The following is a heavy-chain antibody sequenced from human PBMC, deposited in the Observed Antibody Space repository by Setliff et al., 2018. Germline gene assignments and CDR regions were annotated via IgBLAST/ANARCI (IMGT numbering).Heavy chain of an antibody. J-gene: IGHJ6*02. CDR2: ISAYNGNT. CDR1: GYTFTSYG. V-gene: IGHV1-18*01. CDR3: ARVVGDYDYEDYYYYGMDV. D-gene: IGHD4-17*01. Sequence: GASVKVSCKASGYTFTSYGISWVRQVPGQGLEWMGWISAYNGNTNYAQKLQGRVTMTTDTSTSTAYMELRSLRSDDTAVYYCARVVGDYDYEDYYYYGMDVWGRGTTVTVSS.